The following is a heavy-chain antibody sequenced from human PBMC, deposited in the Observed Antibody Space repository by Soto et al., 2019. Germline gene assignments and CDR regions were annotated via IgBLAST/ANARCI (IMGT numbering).Heavy chain of an antibody. CDR2: IRGDFVTA. CDR3: VKEGKMGVEGFDF. Sequence: GVLKLFFATSGFTFSDHAMHLVRQAPGEGLEWVSGIRGDFVTAPYADSVKGRFTISRDNSQNTLYLQMNSMRAEDTAIYYCVKEGKMGVEGFDFWGQGTPVTVSS. D-gene: IGHD1-26*01. J-gene: IGHJ4*02. CDR1: GFTFSDHA. V-gene: IGHV3-23*01.